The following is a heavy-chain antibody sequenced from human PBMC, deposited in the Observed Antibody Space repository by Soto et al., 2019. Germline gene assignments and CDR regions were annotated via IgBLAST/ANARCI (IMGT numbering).Heavy chain of an antibody. V-gene: IGHV4-39*01. Sequence: SETLSLTCTVSGGSISSSSYYLGWIRQPPGKGLEWIGSIYYSGSTYYNPSLKSRVTISVDTSKNQFSLKLSSVTAADTAVYYCARRGSGSYSDYWGQGTLVTVSS. D-gene: IGHD3-10*01. CDR1: GGSISSSSYY. CDR3: ARRGSGSYSDY. CDR2: IYYSGST. J-gene: IGHJ4*02.